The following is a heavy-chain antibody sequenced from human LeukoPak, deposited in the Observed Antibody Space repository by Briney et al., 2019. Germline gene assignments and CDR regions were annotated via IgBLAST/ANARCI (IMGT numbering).Heavy chain of an antibody. CDR1: GFTFSSYG. V-gene: IGHV3-23*01. Sequence: GGSLRLSCAASGFTFSSYGMSWVRQAPGKGLEWVSAISGSGGSTYYADSVKGRFTISRDNSKNTLYLQMNSLRAEDTAVYYCARDVPVEMATIWTDAFDIWGQGTMVTVSS. D-gene: IGHD5-24*01. J-gene: IGHJ3*02. CDR3: ARDVPVEMATIWTDAFDI. CDR2: ISGSGGST.